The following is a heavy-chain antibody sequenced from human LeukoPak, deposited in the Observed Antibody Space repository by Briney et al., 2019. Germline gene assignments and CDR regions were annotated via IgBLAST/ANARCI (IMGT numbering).Heavy chain of an antibody. V-gene: IGHV4-34*01. Sequence: SETLSLTCAVYGGSFSGYYWSWIRQPPGKGLEWIGEINHSVSTNYNPSLKSRVTISVDTSKNQFSLKLSSVTAADTAVYYCARGRNFWSGYPRQSYYYYMDVWGKGTTVTVSS. CDR1: GGSFSGYY. D-gene: IGHD3-3*01. J-gene: IGHJ6*03. CDR2: INHSVST. CDR3: ARGRNFWSGYPRQSYYYYMDV.